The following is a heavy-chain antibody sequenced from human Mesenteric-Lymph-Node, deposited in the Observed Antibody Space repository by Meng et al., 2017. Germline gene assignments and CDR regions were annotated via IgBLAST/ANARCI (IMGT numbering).Heavy chain of an antibody. CDR1: GDSTTSGDYS. V-gene: IGHV4-30-2*01. D-gene: IGHD2-15*01. CDR2: IYHGVNI. Sequence: RESGSGLVRPSQTLSLTCAVAGDSTTSGDYSWTWIRQPPGKGLEWIGYIYHGVNIYYTPSLRSRVTISVDKSRSQFSLKLTSVSAADTAVYYCVRDTRRGGGWFDPWGQGTLVTVSS. CDR3: VRDTRRGGGWFDP. J-gene: IGHJ5*02.